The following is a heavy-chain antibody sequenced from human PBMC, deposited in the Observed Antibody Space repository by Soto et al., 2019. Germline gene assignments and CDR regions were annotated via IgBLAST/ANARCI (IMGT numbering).Heavy chain of an antibody. CDR2: INPNSGGT. CDR1: GYTFTGYY. Sequence: ASVKVSCKASGYTFTGYYMHWVRQAPGQGLEWMGWINPNSGGTNYAQKFQGRVTMTRDTSISTAYMELSRLRSDDTAVYYCARAPLGYCSGGSCLGIWGMDVWGQGTTVTV. J-gene: IGHJ6*02. CDR3: ARAPLGYCSGGSCLGIWGMDV. V-gene: IGHV1-2*02. D-gene: IGHD2-15*01.